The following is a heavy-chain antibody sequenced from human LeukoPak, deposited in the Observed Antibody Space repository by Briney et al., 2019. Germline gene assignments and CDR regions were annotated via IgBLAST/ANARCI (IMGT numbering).Heavy chain of an antibody. Sequence: VGSLRLSCAASGFTFSSYTMNWVRQAPGRGLEWVSYISSSSSTMFYADSVKGRFTISRDNAKNSLFLQMNSLRAEDTAVYYCARGSSSWYLFDNWGQGTLVTVSS. CDR2: ISSSSSTM. CDR3: ARGSSSWYLFDN. CDR1: GFTFSSYT. D-gene: IGHD6-13*01. J-gene: IGHJ4*02. V-gene: IGHV3-48*01.